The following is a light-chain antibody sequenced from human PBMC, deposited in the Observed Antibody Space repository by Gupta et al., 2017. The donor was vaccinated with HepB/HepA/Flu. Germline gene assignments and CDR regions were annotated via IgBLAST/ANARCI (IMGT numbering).Light chain of an antibody. J-gene: IGKJ4*01. CDR2: GAS. CDR1: QSISSNY. Sequence: EIVLTQSPGTLSLSPGERATLSCRASQSISSNYLAWSQQKPFQAPRLLIYGASIGSTGLTLRLRARRPGIDFNRTISILVLVDPARYHCLLDWCSALLT. V-gene: IGKV3-20*01. CDR3: LLDWCSALLT.